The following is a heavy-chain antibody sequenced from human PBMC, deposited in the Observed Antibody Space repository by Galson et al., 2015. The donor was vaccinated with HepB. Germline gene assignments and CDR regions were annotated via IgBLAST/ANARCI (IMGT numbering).Heavy chain of an antibody. CDR3: ASDSSSWGRDAFDI. Sequence: SLRLSCAASGFTFSSYWMSWVRQAPGKGLEWVANIKQDGSEKYYVDSVKGRFTISRDNAKNSLYLQMNSLRAEDTAVYYCASDSSSWGRDAFDIWGQGTMVTVSS. V-gene: IGHV3-7*03. CDR1: GFTFSSYW. CDR2: IKQDGSEK. D-gene: IGHD6-13*01. J-gene: IGHJ3*02.